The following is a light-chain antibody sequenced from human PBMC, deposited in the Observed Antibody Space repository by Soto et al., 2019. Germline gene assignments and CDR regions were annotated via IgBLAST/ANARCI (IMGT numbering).Light chain of an antibody. CDR2: DVS. CDR3: FSYAGSRV. J-gene: IGLJ3*02. Sequence: QSALTQPRSVSGSPGQSVTISCTGSSSDVGAYNYVSWYQHHPGNAPKLMIYDVSKRPSGVPDRFSGSKSGNTASLTISGLQAEDDANYYCFSYAGSRVFGGGTKLTVL. V-gene: IGLV2-11*01. CDR1: SSDVGAYNY.